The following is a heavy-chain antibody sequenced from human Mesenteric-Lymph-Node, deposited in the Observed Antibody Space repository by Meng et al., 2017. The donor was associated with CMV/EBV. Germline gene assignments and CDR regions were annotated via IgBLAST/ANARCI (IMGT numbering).Heavy chain of an antibody. CDR2: ISWDGGST. D-gene: IGHD1-26*01. J-gene: IGHJ4*02. V-gene: IGHV3-43D*03. Sequence: GESLKISCAASGFTFGGYAMHWVRQAPGKGLEWVSLISWDGGSTYYADSVKGRFTISRDNSKNSLYLQMNSLRAEDTALYYCAKALGGSLYYFDYWGQGTLVTVSS. CDR1: GFTFGGYA. CDR3: AKALGGSLYYFDY.